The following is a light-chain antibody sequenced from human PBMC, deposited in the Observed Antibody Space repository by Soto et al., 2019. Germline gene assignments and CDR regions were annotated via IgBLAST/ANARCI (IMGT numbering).Light chain of an antibody. CDR2: ASS. J-gene: IGLJ1*01. CDR1: SRDVCSYNY. V-gene: IGLV2-14*01. Sequence: QSLLTQPASVSGSPVQSITISCTGTSRDVCSYNYVSWYQQHPGKYPRLMIHASSNRPSGVSHRFSGSRSGNTASLTISGLQAEDEDDYFCSAYTSGSXLYVVGRGTKVXV. CDR3: SAYTSGSXLYV.